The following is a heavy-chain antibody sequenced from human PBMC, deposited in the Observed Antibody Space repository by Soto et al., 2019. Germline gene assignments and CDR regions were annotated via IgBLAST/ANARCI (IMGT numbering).Heavy chain of an antibody. D-gene: IGHD2-2*01. V-gene: IGHV1-2*02. CDR1: GYTFTDYY. CDR3: AIRTGQLAIISEFDGDWFFEV. CDR2: INPDSGGT. Sequence: ASVKVSCKASGYTFTDYYIHWVRQAPGQGLEWVGWINPDSGGTNLAQRFQGRVTMTSDTSINTAYMELSSLRSDDTAVYYCAIRTGQLAIISEFDGDWFFEVWGRGTLVTVSS. J-gene: IGHJ2*01.